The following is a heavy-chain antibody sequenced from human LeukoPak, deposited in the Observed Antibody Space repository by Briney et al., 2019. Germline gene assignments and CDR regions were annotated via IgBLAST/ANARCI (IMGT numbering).Heavy chain of an antibody. Sequence: ASVKVSCKASGYTFTGYYMHWVRQAPGQGLEWMGWINPNSGGTNYAQKFQGRVTMTRDTSISTAYMELSRLRSDDTAVYYCARDRGSYFSDAFDIWAKGQWSPSLQ. D-gene: IGHD1-26*01. J-gene: IGHJ3*02. CDR2: INPNSGGT. CDR3: ARDRGSYFSDAFDI. V-gene: IGHV1-2*02. CDR1: GYTFTGYY.